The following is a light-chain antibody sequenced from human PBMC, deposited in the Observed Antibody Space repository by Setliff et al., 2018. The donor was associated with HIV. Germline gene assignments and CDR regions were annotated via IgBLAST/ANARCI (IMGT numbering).Light chain of an antibody. Sequence: QSALRQLPSVSGAPGRRVTISCTGSSSNIGAGYDVHWYQQFPGTAPKLVIYSNTNRPSGVPDRFSGSKSGTSASLAITGPQGEDEADYYCQSYDSSLSEYVFGTGTKVTVL. J-gene: IGLJ1*01. CDR1: SSNIGAGYD. CDR3: QSYDSSLSEYV. V-gene: IGLV1-40*01. CDR2: SNT.